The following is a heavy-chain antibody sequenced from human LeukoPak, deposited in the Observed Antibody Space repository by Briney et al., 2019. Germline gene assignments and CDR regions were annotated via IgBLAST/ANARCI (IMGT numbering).Heavy chain of an antibody. CDR1: GNTFSSYD. Sequence: ASVKVSCKASGNTFSSYDINWVRQATGQGLEWMGWMNPNSGNTGSALKFQGRITMTRNTSISTAYMELSSLRSEDTAVYYCARGGGETRFSTMVRGLIIPSYAMDVWGQGTTVTVAS. V-gene: IGHV1-8*01. CDR3: ARGGGETRFSTMVRGLIIPSYAMDV. D-gene: IGHD3-10*01. CDR2: MNPNSGNT. J-gene: IGHJ6*02.